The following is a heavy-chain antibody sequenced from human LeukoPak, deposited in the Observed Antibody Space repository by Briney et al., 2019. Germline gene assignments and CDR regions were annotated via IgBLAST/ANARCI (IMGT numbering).Heavy chain of an antibody. D-gene: IGHD6-19*01. CDR1: GFPFSNYA. CDR2: ISSNGGST. Sequence: GGSLRLSCSVSGFPFSNYAMHWVRQAPGKGLEYVSAISSNGGSTYYAESVKGRFTISRDNSKNTLYLQMSSLRAEDTDVYYCVKDRSAHWLANDAFDIWGQGTMVTVSS. J-gene: IGHJ3*02. CDR3: VKDRSAHWLANDAFDI. V-gene: IGHV3-64D*09.